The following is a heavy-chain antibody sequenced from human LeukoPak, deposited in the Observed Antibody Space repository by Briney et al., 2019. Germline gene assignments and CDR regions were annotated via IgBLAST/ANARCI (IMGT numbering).Heavy chain of an antibody. CDR1: GFTVSSNY. V-gene: IGHV3-23*01. J-gene: IGHJ4*02. CDR3: AQADSGSYPIDY. Sequence: PGGSLRLSCAASGFTVSSNYMSWVRQAPGKGLEWVSAISGSGGSTYYADSVKGRFTISRDNSKNTLYLQMNSLRAEDTAVYYCAQADSGSYPIDYWGQGTLVTVSS. CDR2: ISGSGGST. D-gene: IGHD1-26*01.